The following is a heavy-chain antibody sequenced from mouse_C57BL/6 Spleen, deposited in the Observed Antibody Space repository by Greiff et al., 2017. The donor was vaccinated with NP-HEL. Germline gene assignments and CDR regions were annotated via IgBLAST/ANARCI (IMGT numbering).Heavy chain of an antibody. D-gene: IGHD2-14*01. Sequence: EVQLQQSGAELVRPGASVKLSCTASGFNIKDYYMHWVKQRPEQGLEWIGRIDPEDGDTEYAPKFQGKATMTADTSSNTAYLQLSSLTSEDTAVYYCTTGEYESYWYFDVWGTGTTVTVSS. V-gene: IGHV14-1*01. CDR3: TTGEYESYWYFDV. J-gene: IGHJ1*03. CDR2: IDPEDGDT. CDR1: GFNIKDYY.